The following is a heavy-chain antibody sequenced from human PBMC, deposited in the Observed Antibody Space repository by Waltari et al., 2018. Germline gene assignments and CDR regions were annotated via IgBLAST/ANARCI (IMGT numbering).Heavy chain of an antibody. J-gene: IGHJ4*02. D-gene: IGHD3-22*01. CDR3: ARGILDDSSGPKWYFDY. Sequence: QLQLQESGSRLVKPSQTLSLTCAVSGGSISSGGYSWSWIRQPPGKGLEWIGYIYHSGSTYYNPPLKSRVTISVDRSKNQFSLKLSSLTAADTAVYYCARGILDDSSGPKWYFDYWGQGTLVTVSS. CDR1: GGSISSGGYS. V-gene: IGHV4-30-2*01. CDR2: IYHSGST.